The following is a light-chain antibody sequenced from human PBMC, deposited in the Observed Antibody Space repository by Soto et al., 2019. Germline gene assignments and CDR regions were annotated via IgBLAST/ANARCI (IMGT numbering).Light chain of an antibody. CDR3: QQYGSSFT. Sequence: EIVLTQSPGTLYLSPGERATLSCRASQSVSSSYLAWYQQKPGQAPRLLIYGASSRATGISDRFSGSGSGTDFTLTISRLEPEDFAVYYCQQYGSSFTFGPGTKVDIK. V-gene: IGKV3-20*01. CDR2: GAS. CDR1: QSVSSSY. J-gene: IGKJ3*01.